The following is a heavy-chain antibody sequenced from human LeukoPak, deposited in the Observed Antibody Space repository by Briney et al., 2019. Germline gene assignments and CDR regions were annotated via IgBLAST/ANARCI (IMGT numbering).Heavy chain of an antibody. Sequence: ASVKVSCKASGYTFTSYGISWVRQAPGQGLEWMGWISVYNGNTNYAQKLQGRVTMPTDTSTSTAYMELRSLRSDDTAVYYCARESSTYYYDSSGYYSTGAFDIWGQGTMVTVSS. D-gene: IGHD3-22*01. CDR2: ISVYNGNT. CDR3: ARESSTYYYDSSGYYSTGAFDI. CDR1: GYTFTSYG. V-gene: IGHV1-18*01. J-gene: IGHJ3*02.